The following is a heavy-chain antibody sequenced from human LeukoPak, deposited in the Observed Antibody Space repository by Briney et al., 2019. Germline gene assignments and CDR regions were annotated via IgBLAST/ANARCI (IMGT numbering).Heavy chain of an antibody. CDR1: GFIFSNYA. Sequence: GSLRLSCAASGFIFSNYAMSWVRQAPGKGLEWIGEINHSGSTNYNPSLKSRVTISVDTSKNQFSLKLSSVIAADTAVYYCARERTTVTTPTEAFDIWGQGTMVTVSS. D-gene: IGHD4-17*01. J-gene: IGHJ3*02. V-gene: IGHV4-34*01. CDR3: ARERTTVTTPTEAFDI. CDR2: INHSGST.